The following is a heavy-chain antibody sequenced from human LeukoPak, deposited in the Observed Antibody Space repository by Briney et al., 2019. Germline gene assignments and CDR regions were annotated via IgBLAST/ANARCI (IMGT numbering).Heavy chain of an antibody. V-gene: IGHV3-30*04. CDR1: GFTFSSYA. D-gene: IGHD3-3*01. J-gene: IGHJ4*02. CDR2: ISYDGSNK. CDR3: ARDRVRDDFWSGYFDY. Sequence: PGGSLRLSCAASGFTFSSYAMHWVRQAPGKGLEWVAVISYDGSNKYYADSVKGRFTTSRDNSKNTLYLQMNSLRAEDTAVYYCARDRVRDDFWSGYFDYWGQGTLVTVSS.